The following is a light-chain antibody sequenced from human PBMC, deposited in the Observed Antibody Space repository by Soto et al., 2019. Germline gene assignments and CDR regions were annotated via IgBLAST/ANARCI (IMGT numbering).Light chain of an antibody. V-gene: IGLV2-14*01. CDR3: SSFTSINTWV. J-gene: IGLJ3*02. CDR2: EVT. Sequence: QSALTQPASVSGSPGQSITISCTGTSSDVGGYTAVSWFQQHPGKAPKLIIYEVTNRPSGVSNHFSGSKSGHTASLTISGLQAEDEADYYCSSFTSINTWVFGGGTQLTVL. CDR1: SSDVGGYTA.